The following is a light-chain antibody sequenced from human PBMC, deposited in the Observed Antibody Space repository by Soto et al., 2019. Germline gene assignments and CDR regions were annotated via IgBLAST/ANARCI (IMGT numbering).Light chain of an antibody. CDR3: SSYAGINNPVV. CDR2: EVS. CDR1: SSDVGAYNY. V-gene: IGLV2-8*01. Sequence: QSALTQPPSASGSPGQSVTISCTGTSSDVGAYNYVSWYQQHPGKAPKLMIYEVSKRPSGVPDRFSGSKSGNTASLTVSGLQAEDEADYYCSSYAGINNPVVFGGGTKLTVL. J-gene: IGLJ2*01.